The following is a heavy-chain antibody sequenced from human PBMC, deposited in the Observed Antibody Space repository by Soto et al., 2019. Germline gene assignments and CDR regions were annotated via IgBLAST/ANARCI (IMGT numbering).Heavy chain of an antibody. Sequence: QVQLVESGGGLVKPGGSLRLSCAASGFTFSGNYMSWIRQAPGKGLEWVSYISSGGTTIYYADSVKGRFTISRDTAKNSLYLQMNDLRAEDTVVYYCAIEGGYNSGWAYFDYWGQGTLVTVSS. CDR2: ISSGGTTI. CDR1: GFTFSGNY. CDR3: AIEGGYNSGWAYFDY. D-gene: IGHD6-19*01. V-gene: IGHV3-11*01. J-gene: IGHJ4*02.